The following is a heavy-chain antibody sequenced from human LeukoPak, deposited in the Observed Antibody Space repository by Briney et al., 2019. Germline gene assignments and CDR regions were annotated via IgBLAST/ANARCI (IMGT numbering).Heavy chain of an antibody. V-gene: IGHV1-8*02. Sequence: GASVKVSCKASGYTFTGYYMHWVRQAPGQGLEWMGWMNPNSGNTGYAQKFQGRVTMTRNTSISTAYMELSSLRSEDTAVYYCARGGVRDGYNLAYWGQGTLVTVSS. D-gene: IGHD5-24*01. CDR1: GYTFTGYY. J-gene: IGHJ4*02. CDR2: MNPNSGNT. CDR3: ARGGVRDGYNLAY.